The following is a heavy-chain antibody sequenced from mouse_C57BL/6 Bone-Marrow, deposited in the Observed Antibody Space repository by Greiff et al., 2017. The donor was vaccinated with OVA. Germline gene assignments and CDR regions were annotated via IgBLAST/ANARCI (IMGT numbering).Heavy chain of an antibody. V-gene: IGHV1-69*01. CDR1: GYTFTSYW. Sequence: QVHVKQPGAELVMPGASVKLSCKASGYTFTSYWMHWVKQRPGQGLEWIGEIDPSDSYTNYNQKFKGKSTLTVDKSSSTAYMQLSSLTSEDSAVYYCARGYDYLDVWGTGTTVTVSS. J-gene: IGHJ1*03. CDR2: IDPSDSYT. CDR3: ARGYDYLDV. D-gene: IGHD2-3*01.